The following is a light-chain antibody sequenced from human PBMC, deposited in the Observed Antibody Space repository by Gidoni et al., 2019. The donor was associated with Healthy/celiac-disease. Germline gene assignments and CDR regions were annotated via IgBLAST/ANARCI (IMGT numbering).Light chain of an antibody. J-gene: IGKJ3*01. Sequence: EIVMTQSPATLSVSPGERATLSCRASQSVSSNLAWYQQKPGQAPRLLIYGASTRATGIPARFSGSGSGTEFTLTISSLQSEDFAVYYCQQYNNWPSTFGPXTKVDIK. V-gene: IGKV3-15*01. CDR2: GAS. CDR3: QQYNNWPST. CDR1: QSVSSN.